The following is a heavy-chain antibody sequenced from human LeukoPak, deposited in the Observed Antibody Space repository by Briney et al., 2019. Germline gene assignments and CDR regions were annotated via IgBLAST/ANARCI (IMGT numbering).Heavy chain of an antibody. J-gene: IGHJ5*02. CDR1: GGSFSGYY. CDR3: ARGVVPAPYNFAP. V-gene: IGHV4-34*01. CDR2: INHSGST. Sequence: SETLSLTCAVYGGSFSGYYWSWIRQPPGKGLEWIGEINHSGSTNYNPSLKSRVTISVDTSKNQFSLKLSSVTAADTAAYYCARGVVPAPYNFAPWGKEPWSPSPQ. D-gene: IGHD2-2*01.